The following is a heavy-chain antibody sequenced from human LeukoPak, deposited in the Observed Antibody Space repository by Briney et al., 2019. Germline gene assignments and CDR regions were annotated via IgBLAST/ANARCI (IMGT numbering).Heavy chain of an antibody. J-gene: IGHJ4*02. D-gene: IGHD5-18*01. V-gene: IGHV3-23*01. CDR1: GFTFSSYA. CDR3: AKDITAMGDY. CDR2: ISVSGGST. Sequence: GALRLSCAASGFTFSSYAMSWVRQAPGKGLEWVSAISVSGGSTYYADSVKGRFTISRDNSKNTLYLQMNSLRAEDTAVYYCAKDITAMGDYWGQGTLVTVSS.